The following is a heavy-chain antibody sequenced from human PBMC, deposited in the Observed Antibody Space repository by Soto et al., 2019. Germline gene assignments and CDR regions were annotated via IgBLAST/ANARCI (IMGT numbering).Heavy chain of an antibody. CDR2: IRYDGSDE. CDR3: ARDYYDFDL. D-gene: IGHD3-22*01. Sequence: GGSLRLSCEGSGFTFSSYSMHWVRQAPGKGLDWVAVIRYDGSDEQYADAVKGRFSLSRDNSKSTLYLQMNSLTVEDTAVYYCARDYYDFDLWGQGALVTVSS. V-gene: IGHV3-30*04. J-gene: IGHJ4*02. CDR1: GFTFSSYS.